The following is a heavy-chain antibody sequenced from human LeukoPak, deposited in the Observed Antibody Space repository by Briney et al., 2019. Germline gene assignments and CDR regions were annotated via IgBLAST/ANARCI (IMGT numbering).Heavy chain of an antibody. J-gene: IGHJ4*02. V-gene: IGHV1-69*04. CDR3: SRDRLYSSTWYDPDSDY. Sequence: SVKVSCKASGGAFSTYAISWVRQAPGQGLEWMGRIIPFVGLANYAPKFQGRIAISADKSTSTIYMELTSLISEDTAVYYCSRDRLYSSTWYDPDSDYWGQGTLVTVSS. CDR2: IIPFVGLA. CDR1: GGAFSTYA. D-gene: IGHD6-13*01.